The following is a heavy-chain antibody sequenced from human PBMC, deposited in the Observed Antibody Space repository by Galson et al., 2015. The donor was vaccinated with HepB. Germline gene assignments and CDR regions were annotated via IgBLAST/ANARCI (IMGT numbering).Heavy chain of an antibody. D-gene: IGHD3-16*02. CDR2: ISGSGGST. J-gene: IGHJ4*02. V-gene: IGHV3-23*01. CDR1: GFTFRSYA. Sequence: SLRLSCAASGFTFRSYAMHWVRQAPGKGLEYVSAISGSGGSTYYADSVKGRFTISRDNSKNTLYLQMNSLRAEDAAVYYCAKDPRVRFGRELSLVDDYWGQGTLVTVSS. CDR3: AKDPRVRFGRELSLVDDY.